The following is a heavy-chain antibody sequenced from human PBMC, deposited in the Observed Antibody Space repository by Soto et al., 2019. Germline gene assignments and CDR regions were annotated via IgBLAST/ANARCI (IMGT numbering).Heavy chain of an antibody. CDR3: ARAYGLAAAGYYYGMDV. J-gene: IGHJ6*02. V-gene: IGHV4-31*03. CDR1: GGSISSGGYY. Sequence: PSETLSLTCTVSGGSISSGGYYWSWIRQHPGKGLEWIGYIYYSGSTYYNPSLKSRVTISVDTSKNQFSLKLSSVTAADTAVYYCARAYGLAAAGYYYGMDVWGQGTTVTVSS. D-gene: IGHD6-13*01. CDR2: IYYSGST.